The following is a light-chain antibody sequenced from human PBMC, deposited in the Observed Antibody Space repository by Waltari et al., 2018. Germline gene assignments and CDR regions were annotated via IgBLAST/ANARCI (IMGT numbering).Light chain of an antibody. CDR1: QSVRTF. CDR2: DAS. J-gene: IGKJ4*01. Sequence: GERATLSCRASQSVRTFVAWYQQKPGQAPRLLIYDASNRATGLPARFSGSGSGTDFTLTISSLEPEDFAVYYCQQRSDWLTFGGGTRVEIK. CDR3: QQRSDWLT. V-gene: IGKV3-11*01.